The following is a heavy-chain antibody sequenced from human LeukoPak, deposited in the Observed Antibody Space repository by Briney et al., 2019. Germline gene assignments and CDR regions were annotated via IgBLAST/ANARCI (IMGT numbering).Heavy chain of an antibody. J-gene: IGHJ3*02. CDR3: ARVSNCGGDCTDAFDI. V-gene: IGHV4-30-2*01. Sequence: SQTLSLTCAVSGGSISSGGYSWRWIRQPRGKGLEWIGYIYHSGSTYYNPSLKSRVTISVDRSKNQFSLKLSSVTAADTAVYYCARVSNCGGDCTDAFDIWGQGTMVTVSS. CDR2: IYHSGST. CDR1: GGSISSGGYS. D-gene: IGHD2-21*02.